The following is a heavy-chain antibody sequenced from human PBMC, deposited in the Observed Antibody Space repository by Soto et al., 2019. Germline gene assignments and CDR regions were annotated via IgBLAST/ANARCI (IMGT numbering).Heavy chain of an antibody. CDR3: AQVMNSGWYLAY. Sequence: GGSLRLSCAASGFTFSDYAMSWVRQAPGKGLEWVSAISGSGGTTYYAGSVKGRFTISRDNSKNTMYLQVNSLRAEDTAIYYCAQVMNSGWYLAYWGQGTLVTVSS. D-gene: IGHD6-19*01. CDR1: GFTFSDYA. CDR2: ISGSGGTT. J-gene: IGHJ4*02. V-gene: IGHV3-23*01.